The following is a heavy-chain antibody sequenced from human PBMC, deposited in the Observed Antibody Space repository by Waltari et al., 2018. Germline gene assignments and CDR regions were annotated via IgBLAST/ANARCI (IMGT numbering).Heavy chain of an antibody. Sequence: QVQLVESGGGVVQPGGSLRLSCAASGFPFSSYGMHWVRQAPGKGLEWVAFIRYDGSNKYYADSVKGRFTISRDNSKNTLYLQMNSLRAEDTAVYYCAKDVDMAPHDYWGQGTLVTVSS. J-gene: IGHJ4*02. D-gene: IGHD5-12*01. CDR2: IRYDGSNK. V-gene: IGHV3-30*02. CDR3: AKDVDMAPHDY. CDR1: GFPFSSYG.